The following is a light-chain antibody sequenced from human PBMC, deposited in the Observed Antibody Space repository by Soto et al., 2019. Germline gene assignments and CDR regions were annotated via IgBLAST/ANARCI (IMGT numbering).Light chain of an antibody. CDR3: QQSYSTPYT. CDR2: TAS. CDR1: QRITTY. J-gene: IGKJ2*01. Sequence: IQMTQSPSSLSASVGDRVTITCRASQRITTYLNWCQQKPGKAPKLLISTASTLQRGVPSRFSGSGSGTDFTLTITTLQPEDFATYFCQQSYSTPYTFGQGTKLEIK. V-gene: IGKV1-39*01.